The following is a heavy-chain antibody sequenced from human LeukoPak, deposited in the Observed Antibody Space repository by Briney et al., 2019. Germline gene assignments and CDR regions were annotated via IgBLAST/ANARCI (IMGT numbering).Heavy chain of an antibody. CDR2: ISGSGGST. Sequence: GGSLRLSCAASGFTFSSYAMSWVRQAPGKGLEWVSAISGSGGSTYYADSVKGRITISRDNSKNTLYLQMNSLRAEDTAVYYCAKSHRAAVTMVRGVAYYFDYWGQGTLVTVSS. V-gene: IGHV3-23*01. CDR1: GFTFSSYA. D-gene: IGHD3-10*01. J-gene: IGHJ4*02. CDR3: AKSHRAAVTMVRGVAYYFDY.